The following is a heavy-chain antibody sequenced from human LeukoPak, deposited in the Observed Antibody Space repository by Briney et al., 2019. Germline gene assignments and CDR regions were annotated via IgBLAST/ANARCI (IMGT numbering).Heavy chain of an antibody. CDR3: ARERDYYDSSGSDY. V-gene: IGHV3-7*01. J-gene: IGHJ4*02. Sequence: GGSLRLSCAASGFTFSSYGMHWVRQAPGKGLEWVANIKQDGSEKYYVDSVKGRFTISRDNAKNSLYLQMNSLRAEDTAVYYCARERDYYDSSGSDYWGQGTLVTVSS. CDR2: IKQDGSEK. CDR1: GFTFSSYG. D-gene: IGHD3-22*01.